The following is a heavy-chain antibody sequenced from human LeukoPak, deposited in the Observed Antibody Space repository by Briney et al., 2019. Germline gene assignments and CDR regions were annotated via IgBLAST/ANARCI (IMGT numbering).Heavy chain of an antibody. D-gene: IGHD5-18*01. J-gene: IGHJ4*02. Sequence: GGSLRLSCAASGFTFSSYAMSWVRQAPGKGLEWVSAISGSGGSTYYADSVKGRFTISRDNSKNTLYLQMNSLRAEDTAVYYCAKDSRGYREMLAPFDYWGQGALVTVSS. V-gene: IGHV3-23*01. CDR1: GFTFSSYA. CDR3: AKDSRGYREMLAPFDY. CDR2: ISGSGGST.